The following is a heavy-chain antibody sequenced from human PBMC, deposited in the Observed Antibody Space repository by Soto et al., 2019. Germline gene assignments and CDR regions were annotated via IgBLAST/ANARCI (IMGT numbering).Heavy chain of an antibody. Sequence: ASVKVSCKASGYTFTSYGISWVRQAPGQGLEWMGWISAYNGNTNYAQKLQGRVTMTTDTSTSTAYMELRSLRSDDTAVYYCARVPDYYGSGSYPNWFDPWGQGTLVTVSS. CDR1: GYTFTSYG. CDR3: ARVPDYYGSGSYPNWFDP. CDR2: ISAYNGNT. V-gene: IGHV1-18*01. D-gene: IGHD3-10*01. J-gene: IGHJ5*02.